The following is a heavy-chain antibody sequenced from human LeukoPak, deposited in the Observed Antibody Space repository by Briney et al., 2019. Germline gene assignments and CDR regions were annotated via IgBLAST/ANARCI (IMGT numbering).Heavy chain of an antibody. J-gene: IGHJ4*02. Sequence: GGSLRLSCAASGFTFSNYAMSWVRQAPGKGLEWVSSISSSSSYIYYADSVKGRFTISRDNAKNSLYLQMNSLRAEDTAVYYCARVHPDHYYDSSGYPYWGQGTLVTVSS. CDR2: ISSSSSYI. V-gene: IGHV3-21*01. CDR3: ARVHPDHYYDSSGYPY. CDR1: GFTFSNYA. D-gene: IGHD3-22*01.